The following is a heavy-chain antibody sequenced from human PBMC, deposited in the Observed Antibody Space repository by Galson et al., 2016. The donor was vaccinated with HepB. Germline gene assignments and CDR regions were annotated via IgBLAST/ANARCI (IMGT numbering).Heavy chain of an antibody. J-gene: IGHJ4*02. Sequence: SLRLSCAVAGFAVRSYCMSWVRQAPGKGLEWASVIYSADTTYYADSVKGRFTISTDSSKNTLYLQMDSLRADDTAVYYCARHHCDASGHPNYLTHWGQGTPVTVSS. CDR2: IYSADTT. CDR3: ARHHCDASGHPNYLTH. CDR1: GFAVRSYC. V-gene: IGHV3-66*04. D-gene: IGHD3-22*01.